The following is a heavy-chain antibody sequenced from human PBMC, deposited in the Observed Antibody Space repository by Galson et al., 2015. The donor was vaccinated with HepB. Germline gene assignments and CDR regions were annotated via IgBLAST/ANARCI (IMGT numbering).Heavy chain of an antibody. CDR2: INTNTGNP. Sequence: SVKVSCKASGYTFTSYAMNWVRQAPGQGLEWMGWINTNTGNPTYAQGFTGRFVFSLDTSVSTAYLQISSLKAEDTAVYYCARDDSGYSSSWYRFWGQGTLVTVSS. D-gene: IGHD6-13*01. J-gene: IGHJ4*02. V-gene: IGHV7-4-1*02. CDR3: ARDDSGYSSSWYRF. CDR1: GYTFTSYA.